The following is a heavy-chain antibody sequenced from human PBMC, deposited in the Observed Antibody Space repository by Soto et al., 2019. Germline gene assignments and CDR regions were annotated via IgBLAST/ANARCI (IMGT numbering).Heavy chain of an antibody. CDR3: ARDRTLVRGVIISLFDY. CDR2: ISAYNGNT. J-gene: IGHJ4*02. D-gene: IGHD3-10*01. CDR1: GYTFSSFG. V-gene: IGHV1-18*04. Sequence: GPGVKKPGASVKVSCRASGYTFSSFGISWVRQAPGQGLEWMGWISAYNGNTNYAQSLQGRVTMTTDTSTGTAYMELRSLRSDDTAVYYCARDRTLVRGVIISLFDYWGQGTLVTVSS.